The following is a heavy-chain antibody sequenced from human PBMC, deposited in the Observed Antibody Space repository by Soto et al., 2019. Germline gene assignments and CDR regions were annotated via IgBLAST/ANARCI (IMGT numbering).Heavy chain of an antibody. D-gene: IGHD3-22*01. CDR3: ARPAIVFHSRASYLGY. V-gene: IGHV3-30-3*01. CDR1: GFTFSSYA. J-gene: IGHJ4*02. CDR2: SSYDGRSQ. Sequence: QVHLVESGGGVVEPGKSLRLSCAGSGFTFSSYAIHWVRQAPGKGLEWMAASSYDGRSQFYEDSVKGRFPISRDNSKQTLYLQLNGPSAEDAAVYYCARPAIVFHSRASYLGYCGQGNLVSV.